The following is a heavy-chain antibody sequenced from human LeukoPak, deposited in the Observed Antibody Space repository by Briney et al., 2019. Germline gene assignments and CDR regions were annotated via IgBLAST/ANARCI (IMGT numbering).Heavy chain of an antibody. V-gene: IGHV3-13*01. CDR3: ARRGDSRGYYDAFDI. J-gene: IGHJ3*02. CDR1: GFTFSTYN. Sequence: GGSLRLSCTASGFTFSTYNMHWLRHPTGKGLEWVSAVGTAGDTYYPGSVKGRFTISRENAKNSLYLQMNSLRVGDTAVYYCARRGDSRGYYDAFDIWGQGTMVTV. CDR2: VGTAGDT. D-gene: IGHD3-22*01.